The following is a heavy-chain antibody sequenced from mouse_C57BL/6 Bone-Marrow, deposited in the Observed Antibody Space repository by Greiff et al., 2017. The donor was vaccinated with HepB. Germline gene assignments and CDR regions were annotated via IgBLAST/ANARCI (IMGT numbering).Heavy chain of an antibody. CDR3: ARVDGYYGGFAY. CDR1: GFTFSDYY. J-gene: IGHJ3*01. D-gene: IGHD2-3*01. Sequence: EVQLVESEGGLVQPGSSMKLSCTASGFTFSDYYMAWVRQVPEKGLEWVANINYDGSSTYYLDSLKSRFIISRDNAKNILYLQMSSLKSEDTATYYCARVDGYYGGFAYWGQGTLVTVSA. V-gene: IGHV5-16*01. CDR2: INYDGSST.